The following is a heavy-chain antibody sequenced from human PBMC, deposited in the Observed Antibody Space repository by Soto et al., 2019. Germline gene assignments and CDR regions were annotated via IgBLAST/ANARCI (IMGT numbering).Heavy chain of an antibody. J-gene: IGHJ4*02. D-gene: IGHD2-21*02. Sequence: QVQLVQSGAEVKKPGSSGKVSCKASGGTFSSYTISWVRQAPGQGLEWMGRIIPILGIANYAQKFQGRVTITADKSTSTAYMELSSLRSEDTAVYYCAVAGVTGERGYWGQGTLVTVSS. CDR3: AVAGVTGERGY. CDR2: IIPILGIA. V-gene: IGHV1-69*02. CDR1: GGTFSSYT.